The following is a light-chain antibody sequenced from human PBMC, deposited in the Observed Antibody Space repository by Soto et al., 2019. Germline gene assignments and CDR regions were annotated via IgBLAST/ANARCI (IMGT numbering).Light chain of an antibody. V-gene: IGKV1-9*01. J-gene: IGKJ5*01. CDR2: AAS. CDR1: QSISSY. CDR3: QQLLSYPIT. Sequence: DIQMTHSPSSLSASVGDRVAITCRASQSISSYLNWYQQKPGKAPKLLIYAASSLQSGVPLRFSGSGSGTSFTLTISSLQPEDFATYYCQQLLSYPITFGQGTRLEIK.